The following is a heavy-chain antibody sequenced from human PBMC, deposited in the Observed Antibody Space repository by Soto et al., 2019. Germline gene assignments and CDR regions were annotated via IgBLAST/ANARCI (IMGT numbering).Heavy chain of an antibody. J-gene: IGHJ4*01. CDR1: GYTFTSYA. V-gene: IGHV1-3*05. CDR3: ARSIVVVTALDF. Sequence: QVQLVQSGAEEKKPGASVKVSCKASGYTFTSYAMHWVRQAPGQRLEWMGWINAGNGNTKYSQKFQGRVTITRDTSASTNYMELSSLRSEDTAVYYSARSIVVVTALDFWGQGTLVTVSS. D-gene: IGHD2-21*02. CDR2: INAGNGNT.